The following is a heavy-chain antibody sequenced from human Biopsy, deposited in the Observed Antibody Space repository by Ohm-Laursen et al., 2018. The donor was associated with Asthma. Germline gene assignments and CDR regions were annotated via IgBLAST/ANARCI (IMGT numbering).Heavy chain of an antibody. V-gene: IGHV3-53*01. CDR3: ARGDTGGWSQYYFDY. Sequence: SLRLSCAASGFTVSRDHMFWVRQAPGKGLEWVSVIYSGGTSDIADSVRGRFTISRDFYKNTLYLQMDSLRAEDTAVYYCARGDTGGWSQYYFDYWGQGTLATVSS. D-gene: IGHD2-8*02. CDR2: IYSGGTS. J-gene: IGHJ4*02. CDR1: GFTVSRDH.